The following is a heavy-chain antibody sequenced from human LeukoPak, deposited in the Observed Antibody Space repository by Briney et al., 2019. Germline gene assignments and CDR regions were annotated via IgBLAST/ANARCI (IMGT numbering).Heavy chain of an antibody. Sequence: SVTVSCKASGFTFTSSAMQWVRQARGQRLEWIGWIVVGSGNTNYAQKFQERVTITRDMSTSTAYMELSSLRSEDTAVYYCAAGLVGAYDAFDIWGQGTMVTVSS. CDR3: AAGLVGAYDAFDI. CDR1: GFTFTSSA. V-gene: IGHV1-58*02. CDR2: IVVGSGNT. J-gene: IGHJ3*02. D-gene: IGHD1-26*01.